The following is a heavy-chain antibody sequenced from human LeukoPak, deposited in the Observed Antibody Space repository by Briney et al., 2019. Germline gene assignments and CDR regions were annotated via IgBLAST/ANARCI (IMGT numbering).Heavy chain of an antibody. V-gene: IGHV3-48*01. CDR2: ISSSSTI. CDR3: ARVVTDYMDV. J-gene: IGHJ6*03. Sequence: PGGSLRLSCAASGFTFSSYSMNWVRQAPGKGLEWVSYISSSSTIYYADSVKGRFTISRDNAKNSLYLQMNSLRAEDTAVYYCARVVTDYMDVWGKGTTVTVSS. D-gene: IGHD2-21*02. CDR1: GFTFSSYS.